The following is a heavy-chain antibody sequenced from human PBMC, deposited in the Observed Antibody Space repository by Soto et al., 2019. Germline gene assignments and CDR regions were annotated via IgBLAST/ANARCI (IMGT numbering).Heavy chain of an antibody. CDR2: ISWNSGNI. D-gene: IGHD3-3*01. Sequence: EVQLVESGGGLVQPGRSLRLSCAASGFTFEDYAMNWVRQAPGKGLEWVSGISWNSGNIGYAESVKGRFTISRDNAKNSLYLQMNSLGTEDTAFYYCAKEPSLGWFPNNCFDPWGQGTLVTVSS. V-gene: IGHV3-9*01. J-gene: IGHJ5*02. CDR1: GFTFEDYA. CDR3: AKEPSLGWFPNNCFDP.